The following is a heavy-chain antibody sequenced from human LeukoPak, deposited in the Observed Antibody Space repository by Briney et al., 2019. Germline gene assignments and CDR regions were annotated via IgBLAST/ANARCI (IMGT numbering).Heavy chain of an antibody. CDR1: GYTFTGYY. Sequence: ASVKVSCKASGYTFTGYYMHWVRQAPGQGLEWMGWISTYNGNTNYAQKLQGRVTMTTDTSTNTAYMELRSLRSDDTAVYYCARGHYYDSSGYDYWGQGTLVTVSS. D-gene: IGHD3-22*01. V-gene: IGHV1-18*04. CDR3: ARGHYYDSSGYDY. CDR2: ISTYNGNT. J-gene: IGHJ4*02.